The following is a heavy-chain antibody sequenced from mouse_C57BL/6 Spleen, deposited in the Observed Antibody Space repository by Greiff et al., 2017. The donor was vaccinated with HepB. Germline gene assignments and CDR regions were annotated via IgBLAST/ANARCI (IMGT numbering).Heavy chain of an antibody. D-gene: IGHD4-1*01. CDR1: GFTFSSYA. CDR2: ISDGGSYT. CDR3: ARDGLGRYFDY. J-gene: IGHJ2*01. Sequence: EVKVVESGGGLVKPGGSLKLSCAASGFTFSSYAMSWVRQTPEKRLEWVATISDGGSYTYYPDNVKGRFTISRDNAKNNLYLQMSHLKSEDTAMYYCARDGLGRYFDYWGQGTTLTVSS. V-gene: IGHV5-4*01.